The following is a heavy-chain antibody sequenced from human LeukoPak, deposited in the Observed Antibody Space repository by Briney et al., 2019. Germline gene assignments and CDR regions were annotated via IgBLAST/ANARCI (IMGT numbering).Heavy chain of an antibody. CDR2: ITPIFGTA. D-gene: IGHD3-3*01. CDR3: ARHGGITIFGVAQPGGAFDI. Sequence: GVSVAVSCKASGYTFTGYYMHWVRQAPGQGLEWMGGITPIFGTANYAQKFQGRVTITTDESTSTAYMELSSLRSEDTAVYYCARHGGITIFGVAQPGGAFDIWGQGTMVTVSS. J-gene: IGHJ3*02. V-gene: IGHV1-69*05. CDR1: GYTFTGYY.